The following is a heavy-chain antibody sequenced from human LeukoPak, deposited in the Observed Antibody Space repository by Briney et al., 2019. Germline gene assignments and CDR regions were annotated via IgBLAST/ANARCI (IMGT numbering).Heavy chain of an antibody. J-gene: IGHJ4*02. V-gene: IGHV3-30-3*01. CDR3: ARDIIPAAKFAGRGYFDY. CDR2: ISYDGSNK. CDR1: GFTFTSYA. D-gene: IGHD6-25*01. Sequence: GRSLRLSCAASGFTFTSYAMHWVRQAPGKGLEWVAVISYDGSNKYYADSVKGRFTFSRDNSKNTLYLQMNSLRAEDTAVYYCARDIIPAAKFAGRGYFDYWGLGTLVIVSS.